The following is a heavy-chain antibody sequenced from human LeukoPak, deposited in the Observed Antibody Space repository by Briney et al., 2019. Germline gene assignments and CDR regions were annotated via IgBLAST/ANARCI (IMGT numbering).Heavy chain of an antibody. Sequence: PGRSLRLSCAASGFTFSSYGMSWVRQAPGKGLEWVSGINWNGGSTGYADSVKGRFTISRDNAKNSLYLQMNSLRAEDTALYYCATHPQYYYDSSGYSEAFDIWGQGTMVTVSS. CDR2: INWNGGST. D-gene: IGHD3-22*01. J-gene: IGHJ3*02. V-gene: IGHV3-20*04. CDR3: ATHPQYYYDSSGYSEAFDI. CDR1: GFTFSSYG.